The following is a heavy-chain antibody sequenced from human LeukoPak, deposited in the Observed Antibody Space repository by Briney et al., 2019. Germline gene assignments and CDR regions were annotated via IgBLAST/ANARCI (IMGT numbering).Heavy chain of an antibody. J-gene: IGHJ5*02. CDR1: GGSISSGGYY. CDR3: ARKGFWGSSPFDP. V-gene: IGHV4-61*08. D-gene: IGHD7-27*01. CDR2: IYYSGST. Sequence: PSETLSLTCTVSGGSISSGGYYWSWIRQPPGKGLEWIGYIYYSGSTYYNPSLKSRVTMSVDTSKNQFSLKLSSVTAVDTAVYYCARKGFWGSSPFDPWGQGTLVTVSS.